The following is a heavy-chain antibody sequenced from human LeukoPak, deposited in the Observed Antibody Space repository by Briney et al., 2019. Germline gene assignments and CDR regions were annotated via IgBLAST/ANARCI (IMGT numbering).Heavy chain of an antibody. Sequence: HAGGSLRLSCAASGFTFSSYWMHWVRQAPGKGLVGVSRINDDGRSTSYADSVKGRFTISRDNSKNTLYLQMNSLRAEDTAVYYCAKPVWSSGYWGFDYWGQGTLVTVSS. V-gene: IGHV3-74*01. CDR1: GFTFSSYW. D-gene: IGHD3-22*01. CDR3: AKPVWSSGYWGFDY. J-gene: IGHJ4*02. CDR2: INDDGRST.